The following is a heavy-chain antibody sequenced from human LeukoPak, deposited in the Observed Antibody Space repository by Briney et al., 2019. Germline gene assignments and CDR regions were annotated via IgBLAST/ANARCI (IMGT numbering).Heavy chain of an antibody. J-gene: IGHJ4*02. CDR2: IKQDGSEK. D-gene: IGHD1-26*01. V-gene: IGHV3-7*01. Sequence: PGRSLRLSCAASGFTFSSYGMHWVRQAPGKGLEWVANIKQDGSEKYYVDSVKGRFTISRDNSKNTLYLQMNSLRAEDTAVYYCAKDHSEKTKRYSGSYHDYWGQGTLVTVSS. CDR3: AKDHSEKTKRYSGSYHDY. CDR1: GFTFSSYG.